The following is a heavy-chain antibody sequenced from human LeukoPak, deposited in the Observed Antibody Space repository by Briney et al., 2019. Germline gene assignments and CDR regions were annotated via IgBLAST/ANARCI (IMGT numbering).Heavy chain of an antibody. Sequence: SETLSLTCSVSGGSIISYGYYWTWIRQYPGKGLEWIGNIFYNGTTYYNPSFKGRVTVSGDTSKNQFSLNLNSLTAADTAVYYCARDRMDTALAFFFDYWGQGTLVTVSS. D-gene: IGHD5-18*01. CDR3: ARDRMDTALAFFFDY. V-gene: IGHV4-31*03. J-gene: IGHJ4*02. CDR2: IFYNGTT. CDR1: GGSIISYGYY.